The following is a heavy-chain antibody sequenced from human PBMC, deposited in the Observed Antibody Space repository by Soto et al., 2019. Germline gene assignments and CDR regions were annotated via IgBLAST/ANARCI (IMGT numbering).Heavy chain of an antibody. V-gene: IGHV3-73*01. CDR1: GLIFSGSV. J-gene: IGHJ4*02. D-gene: IGHD3-10*01. CDR2: IRSKANNYAT. CDR3: TPGMVNDNNY. Sequence: EVQLVESGGGLVQTGGSLKLSCEASGLIFSGSVMHWVRQASGKGLEWVGRIRSKANNYATEYAASVKGRFTISRDDSKNTAYPQMNSLKTEDTAVYDCTPGMVNDNNYWGQGTLVTVSS.